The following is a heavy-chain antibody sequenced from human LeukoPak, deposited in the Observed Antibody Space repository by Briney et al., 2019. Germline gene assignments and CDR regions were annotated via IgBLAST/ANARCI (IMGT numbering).Heavy chain of an antibody. CDR1: GYSSTSYG. D-gene: IGHD6-19*01. J-gene: IGHJ4*02. CDR3: VRDRIAVADQPDY. V-gene: IGHV1-18*01. CDR2: ISAYNGNT. Sequence: ASVKVSCKAPGYSSTSYGINWVRQAPGQGLEWMGWISAYNGNTKYAQKLQGRVTMTTDTSTSTAYMELRSLRSDDTAVYYCVRDRIAVADQPDYWGQGTLVTVSS.